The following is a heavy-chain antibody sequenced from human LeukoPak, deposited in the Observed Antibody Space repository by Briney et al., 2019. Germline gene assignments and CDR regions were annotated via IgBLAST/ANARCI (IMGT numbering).Heavy chain of an antibody. CDR3: ARDPNGDYIGAFDM. CDR2: IRGGGGSA. D-gene: IGHD4-17*01. Sequence: GGSLRLSCTASGLTLSAYAMMWVRQAPGKGPAWVSAIRGGGGSAFYADSVKGRFTISRDNSKYTLFLQMNSLRAEDTAVYYCARDPNGDYIGAFDMWGPGTMVTVSS. CDR1: GLTLSAYA. V-gene: IGHV3-23*01. J-gene: IGHJ3*02.